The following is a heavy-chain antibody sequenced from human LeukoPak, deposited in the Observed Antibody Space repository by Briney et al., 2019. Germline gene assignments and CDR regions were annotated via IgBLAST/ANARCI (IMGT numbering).Heavy chain of an antibody. CDR1: GYTFTSYG. Sequence: GASVKVSCKASGYTFTSYGISLVRQAPGQGLEWMGWTSAYNGNTNYAQKLQGRVTMTTDTSTSTAYMELRSLRSDDTAVYYCARDYCTNGVCYMDYWGQGTLVTVSS. CDR3: ARDYCTNGVCYMDY. V-gene: IGHV1-18*01. J-gene: IGHJ4*02. CDR2: TSAYNGNT. D-gene: IGHD2-8*01.